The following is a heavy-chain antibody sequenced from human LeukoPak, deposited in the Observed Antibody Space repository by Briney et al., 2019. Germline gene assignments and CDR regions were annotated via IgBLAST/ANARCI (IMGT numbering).Heavy chain of an antibody. CDR3: ARVLEGSSGQHWYFDL. CDR2: INHSGST. Sequence: SETLSLTCAVYDGSFSGYYWSRIRQPPGKGLEWIGEINHSGSTNYNPSLKSRVTISVDTSKNQFSLRLSSVTAADTAVYYCARVLEGSSGQHWYFDLWGRGTLVTVSS. CDR1: DGSFSGYY. J-gene: IGHJ2*01. V-gene: IGHV4-34*01. D-gene: IGHD6-19*01.